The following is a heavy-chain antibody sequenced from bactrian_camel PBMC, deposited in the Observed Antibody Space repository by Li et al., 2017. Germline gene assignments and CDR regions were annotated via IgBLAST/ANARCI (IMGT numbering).Heavy chain of an antibody. D-gene: IGHD4*01. CDR2: IDSNNSAK. CDR1: GSTVSFNC. Sequence: HVQLVESGGGSVQAGGSLKLSCAASGSTVSFNCLGWLRQVPGKEREGVACIDSNNSAKCADSVKGRFTASKDSADNTLYLQMDSLKPEDTGTYYCAASSSLCYNVDYATFWGQGTQVTVS. J-gene: IGHJ4*01. CDR3: AASSSLCYNVDYATF. V-gene: IGHV3S63*01.